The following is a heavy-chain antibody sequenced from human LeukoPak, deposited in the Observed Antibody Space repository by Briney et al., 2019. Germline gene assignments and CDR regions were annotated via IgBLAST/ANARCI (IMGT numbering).Heavy chain of an antibody. J-gene: IGHJ3*02. D-gene: IGHD4-17*01. CDR2: ISAYNGNT. CDR1: GYTFTSYG. V-gene: IGHV1-18*01. CDR3: ARDFRGNTVTSKGYTFDI. Sequence: VASVNVSCKASGYTFTSYGITWVRQAPGQGLEWMGWISAYNGNTNYAQRLQGRVTMTTDTSTSTAYMELRSLRSDDTAVNYCARDFRGNTVTSKGYTFDIWGQGTMVTVSS.